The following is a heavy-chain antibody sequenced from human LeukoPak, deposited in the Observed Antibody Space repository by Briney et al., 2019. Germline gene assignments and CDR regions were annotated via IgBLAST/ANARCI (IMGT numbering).Heavy chain of an antibody. CDR2: ISGGGGST. V-gene: IGHV3-23*01. Sequence: GGSLRLSCAASGFTFSDYWMTWVRQAPGKGLEWVSTISGGGGSTYYADSVKGRFTISRDNSKNTLYLQVNSLRAEDTAVYYCAKGGKWDVTPFDYWGQGTLVTVSS. J-gene: IGHJ4*02. CDR1: GFTFSDYW. CDR3: AKGGKWDVTPFDY. D-gene: IGHD1-26*01.